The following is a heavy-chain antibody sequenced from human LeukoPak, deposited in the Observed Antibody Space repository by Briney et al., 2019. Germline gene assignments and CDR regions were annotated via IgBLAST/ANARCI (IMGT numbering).Heavy chain of an antibody. Sequence: SETLSLTCTVSGGSITSSDYWWAWIRLPPGRGLEWIGSTYYSGSTYYNPPLKSRATISVDTSKNQFSLKLSSVTAADAAVYFCARRSSSWYYFEDWGQGTLVTVSS. J-gene: IGHJ4*02. V-gene: IGHV4-39*07. D-gene: IGHD6-13*01. CDR3: ARRSSSWYYFED. CDR1: GGSITSSDYW. CDR2: TYYSGST.